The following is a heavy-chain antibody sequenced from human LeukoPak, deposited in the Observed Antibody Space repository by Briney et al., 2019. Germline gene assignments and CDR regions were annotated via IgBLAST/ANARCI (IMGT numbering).Heavy chain of an antibody. CDR2: VYYSGST. Sequence: SETLSLTCTVSGGSISGSSYYWGWIRQPPGKGLEWIGSVYYSGSTYYNPSLRSRVTVSVDTSKNQFSLKLSSVTAADTAVYYCAKSSIYYYDSSSPLDNWGQGTLVTVCS. V-gene: IGHV4-39*01. CDR1: GGSISGSSYY. J-gene: IGHJ4*02. D-gene: IGHD3-22*01. CDR3: AKSSIYYYDSSSPLDN.